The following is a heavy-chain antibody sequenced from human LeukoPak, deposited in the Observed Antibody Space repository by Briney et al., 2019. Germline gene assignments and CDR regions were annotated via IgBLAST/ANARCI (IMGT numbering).Heavy chain of an antibody. CDR1: GFTFSSYA. CDR3: ARGGGRSGYYYGVNDY. CDR2: ISYDGSNK. J-gene: IGHJ4*02. D-gene: IGHD3-22*01. V-gene: IGHV3-30-3*01. Sequence: GGSLRLSCAASGFTFSSYAMHWVRQAPGKGLEWVAVISYDGSNKYYADSVKGRFTISRDNSKNTLYLQMNSLRAEDTAVYYCARGGGRSGYYYGVNDYWGQGTLVTVSS.